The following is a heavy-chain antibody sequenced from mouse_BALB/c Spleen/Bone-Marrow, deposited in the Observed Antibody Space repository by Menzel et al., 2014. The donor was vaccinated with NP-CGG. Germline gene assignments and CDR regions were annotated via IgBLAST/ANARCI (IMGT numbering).Heavy chain of an antibody. CDR3: TRYYRYDYWYFDV. V-gene: IGHV1S135*01. J-gene: IGHJ1*03. Sequence: EVQLQQSGPELVKPGASVKVSCKASGYSFTDYNMYCVKQSHGKSLEWIGYIDPYNGDTTYDQKFKGEATLTVDKSSSTAFIHLNSLTSEDSAVYYCTRYYRYDYWYFDVWGTGTTVTVSS. CDR2: IDPYNGDT. CDR1: GYSFTDYN. D-gene: IGHD2-14*01.